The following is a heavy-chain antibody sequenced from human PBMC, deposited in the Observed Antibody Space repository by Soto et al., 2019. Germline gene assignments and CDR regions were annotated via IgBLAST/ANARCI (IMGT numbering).Heavy chain of an antibody. Sequence: PGGSLRLSCAASGFTFSSCAMSWVRQAPGKGLEWVSSITGSGGGTYHADSVKGRFTTSKDTSKNMLYLHMSSLRAEDTAVYYCAKDPGTDSNSWYGIGYYYDCWGQGTLVTVSS. J-gene: IGHJ4*02. V-gene: IGHV3-23*01. CDR1: GFTFSSCA. CDR2: ITGSGGGT. D-gene: IGHD6-13*01. CDR3: AKDPGTDSNSWYGIGYYYDC.